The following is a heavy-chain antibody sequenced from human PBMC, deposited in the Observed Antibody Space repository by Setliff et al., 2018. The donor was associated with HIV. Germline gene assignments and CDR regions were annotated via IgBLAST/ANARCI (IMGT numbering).Heavy chain of an antibody. D-gene: IGHD3-10*01. J-gene: IGHJ4*02. CDR1: GYSISSGYY. CDR3: ARELLRSWDGSENSYKPYYFDY. Sequence: TLSLTCTVSGYSISSGYYWGWIRQPPGKGLEWIATIYQTGSTYYNPSLKSRVTISVDTSKNQFSLKLSSVTAADTAVYYCARELLRSWDGSENSYKPYYFDYWGQGTLVTVSS. CDR2: IYQTGST. V-gene: IGHV4-38-2*02.